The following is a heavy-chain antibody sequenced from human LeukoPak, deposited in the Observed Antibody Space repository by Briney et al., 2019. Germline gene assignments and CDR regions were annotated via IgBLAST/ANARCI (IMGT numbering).Heavy chain of an antibody. V-gene: IGHV3-11*04. CDR3: ARDGYNSHFDY. J-gene: IGHJ4*02. Sequence: GRSLRLSCAASGFTFSDYYMSWIRQAPGKVLEWVSYISRSGSTIYYADSVKGRFTISRDNAKNSLYLQMNSLRAEDTAVYYCARDGYNSHFDYWGQGTLVSVSS. CDR2: ISRSGSTI. CDR1: GFTFSDYY. D-gene: IGHD5-24*01.